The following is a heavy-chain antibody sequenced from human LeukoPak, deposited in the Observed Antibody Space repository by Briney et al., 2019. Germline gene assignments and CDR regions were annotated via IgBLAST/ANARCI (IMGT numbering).Heavy chain of an antibody. CDR3: ARGSRRFDFGVVSNWFDP. Sequence: GASVKVSCKASGYTFTGYYMHWVRQAPGQGLEWMGWINPNSGGTNYAQKFQGRVTMTRDTSISTAYMELSRLRSDDTAVYYCARGSRRFDFGVVSNWFDPWGQGTLVTVSS. J-gene: IGHJ5*02. D-gene: IGHD3-3*01. CDR1: GYTFTGYY. V-gene: IGHV1-2*02. CDR2: INPNSGGT.